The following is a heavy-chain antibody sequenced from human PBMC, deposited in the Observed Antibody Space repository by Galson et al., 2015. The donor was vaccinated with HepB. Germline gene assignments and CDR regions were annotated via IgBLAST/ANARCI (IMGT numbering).Heavy chain of an antibody. J-gene: IGHJ3*02. CDR2: IYYSGST. Sequence: ETLSLTCTVAVGSISSYYWSWTRQPPGKGLEWIGYIYYSGSTNYNPSLKSRFTISVDTSKNHFSLKLSSVTAADTAVYYCARQRTLRGDYSSSWRHRRDAFDIWGQGTMVTVSS. CDR1: VGSISSYY. CDR3: ARQRTLRGDYSSSWRHRRDAFDI. D-gene: IGHD6-13*01. V-gene: IGHV4-59*08.